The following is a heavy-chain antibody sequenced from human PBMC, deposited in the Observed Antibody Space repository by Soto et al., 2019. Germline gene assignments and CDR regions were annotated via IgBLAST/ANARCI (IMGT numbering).Heavy chain of an antibody. J-gene: IGHJ3*02. CDR1: GFTFSSYA. V-gene: IGHV3-64D*06. CDR3: VKEGGIVVVPAAPRAFDI. CDR2: ISSNGGST. D-gene: IGHD2-2*01. Sequence: EVQLVESGGGLVQPGGSLRLSCSASGFTFSSYAMHWVRQAPGKGLEYVSAISSNGGSTYYADSVKGRFTISRDNSKNTLYLQMSSLRAEDTAVYYCVKEGGIVVVPAAPRAFDIWGQGTMVTVSS.